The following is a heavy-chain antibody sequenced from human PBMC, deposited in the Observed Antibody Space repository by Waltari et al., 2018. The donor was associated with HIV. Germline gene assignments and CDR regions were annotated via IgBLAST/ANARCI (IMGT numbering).Heavy chain of an antibody. CDR2: INPNSGGT. Sequence: QLQLVQSGAEVKMPGSTVKVSCKAPGNTFTVYFMPWVRPAPGKGLEWMGWINPNSGGTNYAQKCQGRVIMTRDTSISTAYMERSRLRSDDTAVYYCAREEGRAAAGTDYWGQGTLVTVSS. J-gene: IGHJ4*02. V-gene: IGHV1-2*02. CDR1: GNTFTVYF. D-gene: IGHD6-13*01. CDR3: AREEGRAAAGTDY.